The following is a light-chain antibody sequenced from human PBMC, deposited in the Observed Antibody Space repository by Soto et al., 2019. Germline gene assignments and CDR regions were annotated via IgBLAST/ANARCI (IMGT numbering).Light chain of an antibody. V-gene: IGKV3-11*01. Sequence: EVVLTQSPATLSLSPGERATLSCRASHSISNYLAWYQQKPGQPPRLLIYDASNRATDIPARFSGSGSGTDFTLTISGLEPEDSAVYYCQQRNILPFLFGQGTKLEIK. CDR2: DAS. CDR3: QQRNILPFL. J-gene: IGKJ2*01. CDR1: HSISNY.